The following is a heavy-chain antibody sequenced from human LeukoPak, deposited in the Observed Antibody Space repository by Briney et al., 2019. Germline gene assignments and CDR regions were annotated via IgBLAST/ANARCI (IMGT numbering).Heavy chain of an antibody. J-gene: IGHJ4*02. CDR3: AKVGVLLWFGESLHFDY. CDR2: ISGSGGST. D-gene: IGHD3-10*01. Sequence: GGSLRLSCAASGFTSSSYAMSWVRQAPGKGLEWVSAISGSGGSTYYADSVKGRFTTSRDNSKNTLYLQMNSLRAEDTAVYYCAKVGVLLWFGESLHFDYWGQGTLVTVSS. V-gene: IGHV3-23*01. CDR1: GFTSSSYA.